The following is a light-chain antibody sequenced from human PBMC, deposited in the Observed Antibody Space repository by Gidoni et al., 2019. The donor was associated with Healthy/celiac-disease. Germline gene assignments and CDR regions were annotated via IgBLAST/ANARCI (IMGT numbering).Light chain of an antibody. CDR3: QKYNSAPFT. Sequence: IQMTQSPSSLSAAGGDRVTITCRASQGISNYLAWYQQKPGKVPKLLIYAASTMQSGVPSRFSGSGSGTDFTLTINSLQTEDIATSYCQKYNSAPFTFGGXTKVEIK. J-gene: IGKJ4*01. CDR1: QGISNY. V-gene: IGKV1-27*01. CDR2: AAS.